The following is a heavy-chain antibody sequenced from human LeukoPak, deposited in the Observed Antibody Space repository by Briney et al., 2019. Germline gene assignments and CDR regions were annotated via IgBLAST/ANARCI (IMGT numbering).Heavy chain of an antibody. CDR3: TRYCSSTSCYTSPGENFDY. J-gene: IGHJ4*02. CDR1: GFTFSDYY. D-gene: IGHD2-2*02. V-gene: IGHV3-11*01. Sequence: GGSLRLSCAASGFTFSDYYMSWIRQAPGKGLEWVSYISSSGRTIYYADSVKGRFTISRDNAKNLLYLQMNSLRAEDTAVYYCTRYCSSTSCYTSPGENFDYWGQGTLVTVSS. CDR2: ISSSGRTI.